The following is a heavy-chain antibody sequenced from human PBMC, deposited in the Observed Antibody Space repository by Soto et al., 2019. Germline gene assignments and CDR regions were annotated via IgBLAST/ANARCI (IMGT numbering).Heavy chain of an antibody. CDR3: GVWVSDSSCYGCYVDY. J-gene: IGHJ4*02. V-gene: IGHV1-18*01. D-gene: IGHD2-15*01. Sequence: QVQLVQSGAEVKKPGASVKVSCKASGNTFTSYGISWVRQAPGQGLEWMGWISAYNGNTNYAQKLQGRVTMTTDTSTSTAYMELRGLRSDDTAVYYCGVWVSDSSCYGCYVDYWGQGTLVTVSS. CDR2: ISAYNGNT. CDR1: GNTFTSYG.